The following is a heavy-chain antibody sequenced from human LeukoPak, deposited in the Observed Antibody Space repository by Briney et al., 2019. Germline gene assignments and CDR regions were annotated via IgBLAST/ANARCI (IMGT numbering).Heavy chain of an antibody. CDR1: GDSVSSNSAA. J-gene: IGHJ4*02. CDR3: ARDLPHIFVGVFDY. D-gene: IGHD3-16*01. CDR2: TYYRSKWYN. Sequence: SQTLSLTCAISGDSVSSNSAAWNWIRQSPPSGLEWLGRTYYRSKWYNDYAVSVKSRITINPDTSKNQFSLQLNSVTPEDTAVYYCARDLPHIFVGVFDYWGQGTLVTVSS. V-gene: IGHV6-1*01.